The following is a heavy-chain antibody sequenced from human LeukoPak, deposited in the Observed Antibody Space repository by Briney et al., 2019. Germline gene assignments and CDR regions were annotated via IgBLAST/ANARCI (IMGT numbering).Heavy chain of an antibody. D-gene: IGHD3-22*01. CDR1: GDSFTTHY. V-gene: IGHV4-59*11. CDR2: ISYLGST. J-gene: IGHJ3*01. Sequence: KPSETLSLTCTVSGDSFTTHYWSWIRQPPGRGLEWIGCISYLGSTNYNPSLKSRVTISIDTSKNEVSLMLTSVTAADTAVYYCASDSISMNAFDAWGQGTMVTVSS. CDR3: ASDSISMNAFDA.